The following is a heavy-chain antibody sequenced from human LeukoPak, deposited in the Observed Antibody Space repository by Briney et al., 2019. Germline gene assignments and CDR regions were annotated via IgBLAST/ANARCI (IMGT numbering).Heavy chain of an antibody. CDR1: GFTFSSYA. V-gene: IGHV3-23*01. J-gene: IGHJ4*02. CDR2: ISGSGGST. CDR3: ARSRGDF. Sequence: PGGSLRLSCAASGFTFSSYAMSWVRQAPGKGLEWVSAISGSGGSTYYADSVKGRFTISRDNAKNSLYLQMNSLRADDTALYYCARSRGDFWGQGTLVTVSS.